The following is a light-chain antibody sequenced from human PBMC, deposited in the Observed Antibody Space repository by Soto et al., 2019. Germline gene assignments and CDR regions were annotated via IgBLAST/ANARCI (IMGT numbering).Light chain of an antibody. V-gene: IGLV2-8*01. CDR1: SSDVGGYNY. Sequence: QSVLTQPPSASGSPGQSVTISCTGTSSDVGGYNYVSWYQHHPGKAPKLLIYEVSQRPSGVPDRFSGSKSGNTASLTVSGLQAEDEADYYCSSYAGSNNLGVFGGGTKLTVL. J-gene: IGLJ2*01. CDR2: EVS. CDR3: SSYAGSNNLGV.